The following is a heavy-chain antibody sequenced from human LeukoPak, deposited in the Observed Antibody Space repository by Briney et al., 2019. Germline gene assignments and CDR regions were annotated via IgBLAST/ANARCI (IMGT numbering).Heavy chain of an antibody. CDR3: LTSPSSSWYEDY. Sequence: GGSLRLSCAASGFNFDDYAMHWVRQVPGKGLEWVSGISWNSGSVAYAGSVKGRFTITRDNAKNSLYVQMNSLRAEDTAVYYCLTSPSSSWYEDYWGQGTLVTVSS. CDR2: ISWNSGSV. D-gene: IGHD6-13*01. V-gene: IGHV3-9*01. CDR1: GFNFDDYA. J-gene: IGHJ4*02.